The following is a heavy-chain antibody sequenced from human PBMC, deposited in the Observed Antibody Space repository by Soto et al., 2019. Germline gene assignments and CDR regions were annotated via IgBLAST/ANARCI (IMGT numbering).Heavy chain of an antibody. V-gene: IGHV1-8*01. D-gene: IGHD6-6*01. Sequence: QVQLVQSGSEGKEPGASMKISCQASGYTFTRYDITWVRQATGHGLEWMGWMNPQTGNTAYAEKFQGRVTMTTSTSINTAYLELSGLRSEDTAVYYCARLSEESSSSNYYFFYMDVWGKGSTVTVSS. J-gene: IGHJ6*03. CDR1: GYTFTRYD. CDR2: MNPQTGNT. CDR3: ARLSEESSSSNYYFFYMDV.